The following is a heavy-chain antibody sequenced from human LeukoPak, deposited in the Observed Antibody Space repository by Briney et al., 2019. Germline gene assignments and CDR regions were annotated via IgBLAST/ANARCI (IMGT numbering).Heavy chain of an antibody. CDR1: GGSFSGYY. V-gene: IGHV4-34*01. J-gene: IGHJ4*02. D-gene: IGHD3-22*01. Sequence: SETLSLTCAVYGGSFSGYYWSWIRQPPGKGLEWIGEINHSGSTNRSPSLKSRVTISVDTSKNQFSLKLRSVTAADTAVYYCARGPLYYYDSSSRSYYFDYWGQGTLVTVSS. CDR3: ARGPLYYYDSSSRSYYFDY. CDR2: INHSGST.